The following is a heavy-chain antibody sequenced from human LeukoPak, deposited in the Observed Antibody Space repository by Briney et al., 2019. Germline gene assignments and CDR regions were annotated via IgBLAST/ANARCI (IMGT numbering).Heavy chain of an antibody. CDR2: IIPNSGGT. CDR1: GGTFSSYA. V-gene: IGHV1-2*02. J-gene: IGHJ5*02. Sequence: ASVKVSCKASGGTFSSYAISWVRQAPGQGLEWMGGIIPNSGGTNYAQKFQGRVTMTRDTSISTAYMELSRLRSDDTAVYYCARGGAIPLSDGFDPWGQGTLVTVSS. D-gene: IGHD2-21*01. CDR3: ARGGAIPLSDGFDP.